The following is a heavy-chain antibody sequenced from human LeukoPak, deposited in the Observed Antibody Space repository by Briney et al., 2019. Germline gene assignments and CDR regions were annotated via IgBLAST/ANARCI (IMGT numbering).Heavy chain of an antibody. Sequence: PGGSLRLSCVGSGFTFKNYGIHWVRQAPGKGLEWVAFIRFGGSNEYYADSVRGRFTISRDNSKNSLFLQMNSLRPDDTAVYYCAKSRAPTADPDAFDVWGQGTMVTVSS. V-gene: IGHV3-30*02. J-gene: IGHJ3*01. CDR3: AKSRAPTADPDAFDV. D-gene: IGHD1-14*01. CDR1: GFTFKNYG. CDR2: IRFGGSNE.